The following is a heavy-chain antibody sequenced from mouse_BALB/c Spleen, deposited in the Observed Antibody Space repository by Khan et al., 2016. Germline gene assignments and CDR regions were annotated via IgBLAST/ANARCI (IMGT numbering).Heavy chain of an antibody. D-gene: IGHD1-1*01. J-gene: IGHJ1*01. CDR1: GYTFTNYG. CDR2: INTYSGES. V-gene: IGHV9-3-1*01. CDR3: ARYRYYYGSSRYFDV. Sequence: QIQLVQSGPELKKPGKTVKISCKASGYTFTNYGMNWVKQAPGKGLKWMGWINTYSGESTYADDFKGRFAFSLETSANTAYLQINNLKNADTATYFCARYRYYYGSSRYFDVWRAGTTFTVSS.